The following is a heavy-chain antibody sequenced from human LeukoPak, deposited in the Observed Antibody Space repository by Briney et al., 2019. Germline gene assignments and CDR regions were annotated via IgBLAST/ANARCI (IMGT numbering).Heavy chain of an antibody. J-gene: IGHJ6*03. V-gene: IGHV4-39*07. D-gene: IGHD2-15*01. Sequence: SETLSLTCTVSGGSISTSGYYWGWIRQPPGKGLEWIGSIYYSGSAYYDPSLKSRVTISVDTSKNHFSLKLSSVTAADTAVYYCARDCPAYCNGGSCYYYYYMDVWGKGTTVTVSS. CDR2: IYYSGSA. CDR1: GGSISTSGYY. CDR3: ARDCPAYCNGGSCYYYYYMDV.